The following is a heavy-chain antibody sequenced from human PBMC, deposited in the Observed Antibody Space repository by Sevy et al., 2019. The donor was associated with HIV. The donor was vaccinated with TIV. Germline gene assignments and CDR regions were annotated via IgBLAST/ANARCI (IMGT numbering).Heavy chain of an antibody. D-gene: IGHD2-15*01. J-gene: IGHJ3*02. CDR2: IIPIFGTA. Sequence: ASVKVSCKASGGTFSSYAISWVRQAPGQWLEWMGGIIPIFGTANYAQKFQGRVTITADESTGTAYMELSSLRSEDTAVYYCARERYCSGGSCYRDAFDIWGQGTMVTVSS. CDR1: GGTFSSYA. CDR3: ARERYCSGGSCYRDAFDI. V-gene: IGHV1-69*13.